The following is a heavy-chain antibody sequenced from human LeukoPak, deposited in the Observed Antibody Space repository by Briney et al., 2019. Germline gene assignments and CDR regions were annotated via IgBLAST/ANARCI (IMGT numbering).Heavy chain of an antibody. CDR1: GGSFSRYA. Sequence: ASVKVSCKASGGSFSRYAISWVRQAPGQGLEWMGGIIPIFGTANYAQKFQGRVTITADESSRIAYMELRTLRSEDTAIYYCARGSGETGGYYYVYWGRGTPVTVSS. D-gene: IGHD3-22*01. CDR2: IIPIFGTA. J-gene: IGHJ4*02. CDR3: ARGSGETGGYYYVY. V-gene: IGHV1-69*13.